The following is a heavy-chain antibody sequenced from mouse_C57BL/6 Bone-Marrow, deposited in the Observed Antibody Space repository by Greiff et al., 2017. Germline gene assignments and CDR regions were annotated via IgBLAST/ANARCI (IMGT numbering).Heavy chain of an antibody. CDR1: GYTFTSYW. CDR2: INPSSGYT. J-gene: IGHJ1*03. D-gene: IGHD2-3*01. CDR3: TRYRDGYYGYFDV. V-gene: IGHV1-7*01. Sequence: VQLKQSGAELAKPGASVKLSCKASGYTFTSYWMHWVKQRPGQGLEWIGYINPSSGYTKYNQKFKDKATLTADKSSSTAYMQLSSLTYEDAAVYYCTRYRDGYYGYFDVWGTGTTVTVSS.